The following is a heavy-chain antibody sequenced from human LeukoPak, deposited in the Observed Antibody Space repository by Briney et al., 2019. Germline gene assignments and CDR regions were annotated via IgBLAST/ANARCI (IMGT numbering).Heavy chain of an antibody. D-gene: IGHD2/OR15-2a*01. Sequence: PGGSLRLSCAASGSTFSSYDMHWVRQATGKGLECVSAIGTAGDTYYPGSVKGRFTISRENAKNSLYLQMNSLRAGDTAVYYCARDRGTFLGMDVWGQGTTVTVSS. V-gene: IGHV3-13*01. CDR3: ARDRGTFLGMDV. J-gene: IGHJ6*02. CDR1: GSTFSSYD. CDR2: IGTAGDT.